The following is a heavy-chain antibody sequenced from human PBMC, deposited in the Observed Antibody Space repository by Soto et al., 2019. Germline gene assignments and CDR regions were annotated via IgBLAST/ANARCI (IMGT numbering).Heavy chain of an antibody. D-gene: IGHD6-19*01. CDR1: GGSVSSGSYY. V-gene: IGHV4-61*01. CDR3: ARGIEGWYQGRYYYGMDV. J-gene: IGHJ6*02. CDR2: IYYSGST. Sequence: SETLSLTCTVSGGSVSSGSYYWSWIRQPSGKGLEWIGYIYYSGSTNYNPSLKSRVTISVDTSKNQFSLKLSSVTAADTAVYYCARGIEGWYQGRYYYGMDVWGQGTTVTVSS.